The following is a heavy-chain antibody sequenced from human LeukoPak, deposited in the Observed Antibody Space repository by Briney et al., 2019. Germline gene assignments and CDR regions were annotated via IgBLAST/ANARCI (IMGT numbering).Heavy chain of an antibody. V-gene: IGHV4-59*01. Sequence: SETLSLTCTVSGGSISSYYWSWIRQPPGKGLEWIGYIYYSGSTNYNPSLKSRISISVDTSKNQFSLKLSSVTAADTAVYYCARTTEGGYTFNYFYYYYMDVWGKGTTVTISS. D-gene: IGHD5-18*01. J-gene: IGHJ6*03. CDR1: GGSISSYY. CDR3: ARTTEGGYTFNYFYYYYMDV. CDR2: IYYSGST.